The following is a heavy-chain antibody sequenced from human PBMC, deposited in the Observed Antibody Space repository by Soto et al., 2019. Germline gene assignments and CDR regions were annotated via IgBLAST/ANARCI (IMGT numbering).Heavy chain of an antibody. D-gene: IGHD1-26*01. V-gene: IGHV3-30*18. Sequence: QVQLVESGGGVVQPGRSLRLSCAASGFTFSSYGTHWVRQAPGKGLEWVAVISYDGSHKYYADSVRGRFTISRDNSKNALYLQMNSLRVEDTAVFYCAKELSEWELLGLQHWGQGTLVIVSS. CDR2: ISYDGSHK. CDR3: AKELSEWELLGLQH. CDR1: GFTFSSYG. J-gene: IGHJ1*01.